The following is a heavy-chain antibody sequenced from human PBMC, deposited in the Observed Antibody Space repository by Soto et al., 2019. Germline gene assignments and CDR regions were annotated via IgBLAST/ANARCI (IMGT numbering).Heavy chain of an antibody. J-gene: IGHJ4*02. CDR3: ARVTVNNVLAGPFDY. V-gene: IGHV1-46*03. CDR2: INPGAGST. Sequence: ASVKVSCKASGYTFTSYFLHWVRQAPGQGLEWMGIINPGAGSTTYAQNFQGRVTMTSDTSTSTVFMELSSLRSDDTAVYYCARVTVNNVLAGPFDYWGQGTLDPVSS. CDR1: GYTFTSYF. D-gene: IGHD3-9*01.